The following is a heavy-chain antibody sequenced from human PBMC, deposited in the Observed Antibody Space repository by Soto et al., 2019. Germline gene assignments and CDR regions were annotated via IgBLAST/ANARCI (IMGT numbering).Heavy chain of an antibody. CDR2: IYGGGTT. CDR3: VQTTGWPGFDF. V-gene: IGHV3-53*01. J-gene: IGHJ4*02. CDR1: GFAVSSKY. D-gene: IGHD6-19*01. Sequence: EVQLVESGGGLIQPGGSLRLSCAASGFAVSSKYMTWVRQAPGKGLEWVSVIYGGGTTYYADSVKGRFTISRDTSKNTLYLQMNSLIAEFTAVYYCVQTTGWPGFDFWGQGTLVTVSS.